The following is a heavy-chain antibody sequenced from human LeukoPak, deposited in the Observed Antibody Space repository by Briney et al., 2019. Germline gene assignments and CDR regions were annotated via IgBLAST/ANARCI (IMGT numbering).Heavy chain of an antibody. Sequence: PGGSLRLSCAASGFTFSSYSMDWVRQAPGKGLEWVSSISSSSSYIYYADSVKGRFTISRDNAKNSLYLQMNSLRAEDTAVYYCARTSGYCSGGSCKDYWGQGTLVTVSS. CDR1: GFTFSSYS. D-gene: IGHD2-15*01. CDR3: ARTSGYCSGGSCKDY. CDR2: ISSSSSYI. V-gene: IGHV3-21*01. J-gene: IGHJ4*02.